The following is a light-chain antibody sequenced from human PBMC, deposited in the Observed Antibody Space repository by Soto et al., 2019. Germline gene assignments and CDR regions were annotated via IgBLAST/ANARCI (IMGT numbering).Light chain of an antibody. Sequence: EIVLTQSPGTLSLSPGERATLSCRASQTFISYLSWYQQKPGQAPRLLIYDASSRATGIPDRFSGSGSGTDFTLTISRLEPEDFAVYYCQHYGSSRTFGQGTKVDIK. CDR1: QTFISY. V-gene: IGKV3-20*01. CDR2: DAS. CDR3: QHYGSSRT. J-gene: IGKJ1*01.